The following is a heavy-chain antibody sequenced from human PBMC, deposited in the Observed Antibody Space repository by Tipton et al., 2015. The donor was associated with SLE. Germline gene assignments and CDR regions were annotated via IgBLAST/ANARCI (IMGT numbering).Heavy chain of an antibody. Sequence: TLSLTCAVYGGSFSGYYWNWIRQPPGKGLEWIGEINHSGSTNYNPSLKRRVTISVDTSKNQFSLKLSPVTAADTAVYYCARVNDDSSDYYMDVWGKGTTVTVSS. CDR3: ARVNDDSSDYYMDV. J-gene: IGHJ6*03. D-gene: IGHD3-22*01. CDR2: INHSGST. CDR1: GGSFSGYY. V-gene: IGHV4-34*01.